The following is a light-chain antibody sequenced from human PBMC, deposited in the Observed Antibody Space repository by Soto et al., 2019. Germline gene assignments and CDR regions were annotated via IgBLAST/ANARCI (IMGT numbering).Light chain of an antibody. V-gene: IGKV3-15*01. CDR3: QQYNKWPPYT. J-gene: IGKJ2*01. CDR2: GAS. Sequence: EIVMTQSRANLSVSPGERATLSCRASQSVSSNLAWYQQKPGQGPRLLIYGASTRATGIPARFSGSGSGTEFTLTISSLQSEDFAVYYCQQYNKWPPYTFGQGTKVEIK. CDR1: QSVSSN.